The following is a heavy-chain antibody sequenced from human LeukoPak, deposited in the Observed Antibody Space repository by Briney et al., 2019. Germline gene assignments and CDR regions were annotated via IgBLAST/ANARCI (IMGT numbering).Heavy chain of an antibody. D-gene: IGHD3-22*01. CDR3: ARPQSSEGRDFDY. J-gene: IGHJ4*02. CDR1: GGSFSGYY. Sequence: SETLSLTCAVYGGSFSGYYWSWIRQPPGKGLEWIGEINHSGSTNYNPSLKSRVTISVDTSKNQFSLKLSSVTAADTAVYYCARPQSSEGRDFDYWGQGTLVTVSS. V-gene: IGHV4-34*01. CDR2: INHSGST.